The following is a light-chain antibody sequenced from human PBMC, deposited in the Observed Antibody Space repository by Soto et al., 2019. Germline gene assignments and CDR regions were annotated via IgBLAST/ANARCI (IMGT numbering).Light chain of an antibody. Sequence: EIVLTQSPGTLSLSPGERATLSCRASQSVSSSYLAWYQQKPGQAPRLLIYDASSRAAGIPDRFSGSGSGTDLTLTISRLEPEDFAVYYCQQYGSSPRITFGGGTKVEIK. CDR3: QQYGSSPRIT. V-gene: IGKV3-20*01. CDR2: DAS. CDR1: QSVSSSY. J-gene: IGKJ4*01.